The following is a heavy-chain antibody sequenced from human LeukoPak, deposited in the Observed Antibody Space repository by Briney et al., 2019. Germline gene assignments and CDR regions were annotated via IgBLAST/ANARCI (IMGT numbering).Heavy chain of an antibody. V-gene: IGHV3-7*03. D-gene: IGHD1/OR15-1a*01. CDR1: GFILSNHW. J-gene: IGHJ6*02. CDR3: ARNNDMDV. CDR2: MNKDGSEE. Sequence: GGSLRLSCAASGFILSNHWMTWVRQAPGKGPEWVANMNKDGSEEYYVDSVKGQFTIFKDTAKNSLYLQMNNLRVEDTALYYCARNNDMDVWGQGTTVVVSS.